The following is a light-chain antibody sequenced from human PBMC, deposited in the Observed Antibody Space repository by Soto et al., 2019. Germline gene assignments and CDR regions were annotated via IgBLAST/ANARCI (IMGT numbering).Light chain of an antibody. CDR3: SSYTTSTTL. CDR1: SSDVGGHNF. CDR2: DVS. Sequence: QSVLTQPASVSGSPGQSITISCTGTSSDVGGHNFVSWYQQHPGKAPKLMIYDVSNRPSGVSNRFSGSKSGNTASLTISGLQAEDEADYYCSSYTTSTTLFGGGTKLTAL. V-gene: IGLV2-14*01. J-gene: IGLJ3*02.